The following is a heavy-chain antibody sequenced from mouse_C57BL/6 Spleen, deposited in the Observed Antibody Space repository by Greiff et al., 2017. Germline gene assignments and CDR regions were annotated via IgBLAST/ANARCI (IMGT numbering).Heavy chain of an antibody. CDR3: ARNPDYGSSYGAMDY. CDR2: IWSGGST. Sequence: VQVVESGPGLVQPSQSLSITCTVSGFSLTSYGVHWVRQSPGKGLEWLGVIWSGGSTDYNAAFISRLSISKDNSKSQVFFKMNSLQADDTAIYYCARNPDYGSSYGAMDYWGQGTSVTVSS. J-gene: IGHJ4*01. D-gene: IGHD1-1*01. V-gene: IGHV2-2*01. CDR1: GFSLTSYG.